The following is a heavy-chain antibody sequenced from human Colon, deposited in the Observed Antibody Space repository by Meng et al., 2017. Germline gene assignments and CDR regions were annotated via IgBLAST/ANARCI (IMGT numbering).Heavy chain of an antibody. CDR1: GFSFSDYV. D-gene: IGHD3-3*01. CDR3: SRISIFGVVFFDL. J-gene: IGHJ4*02. CDR2: VSSDAKI. V-gene: IGHV3-69-1*01. Sequence: EVQLVESGGGLVKPGGSLRLSCAASGFSFSDYVMSWVRQSPGKGLEWVSSVSSDAKIYYADSLKGRFTISRDNAQNSLFLEMTSLRAEDTAVYYCSRISIFGVVFFDLWGQGTLVTVSS.